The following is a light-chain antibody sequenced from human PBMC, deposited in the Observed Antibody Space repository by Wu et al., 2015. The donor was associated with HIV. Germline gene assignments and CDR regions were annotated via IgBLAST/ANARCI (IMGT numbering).Light chain of an antibody. CDR3: QQRSNWPRT. V-gene: IGKV3-11*01. CDR2: DAS. CDR1: QSISSS. J-gene: IGKJ1*01. Sequence: EIVMTQSPATLSVSPGERVTLSCRASQSISSSLGWYQQKPGQAPRLLIYDASNRATGIPARFSGSGSGTDFTLTISSLEPEDFAVYYCQQRSNWPRTFGQGTKVEIK.